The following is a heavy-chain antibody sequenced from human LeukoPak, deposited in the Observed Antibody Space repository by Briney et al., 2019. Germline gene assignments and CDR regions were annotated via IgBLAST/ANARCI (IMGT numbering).Heavy chain of an antibody. CDR2: IHYTGST. D-gene: IGHD3-10*01. V-gene: IGHV4-61*10. J-gene: IGHJ5*02. Sequence: SETLSLTCTVSGNSISSGDNYWSWIRQPAGKGLECIGYIHYTGSTNYNPSLKSRVTISVETSKNQLSLKLKSVTAADTAVYYCARGGYYGSGNDFRFDPWGQGTLVTVSS. CDR1: GNSISSGDNY. CDR3: ARGGYYGSGNDFRFDP.